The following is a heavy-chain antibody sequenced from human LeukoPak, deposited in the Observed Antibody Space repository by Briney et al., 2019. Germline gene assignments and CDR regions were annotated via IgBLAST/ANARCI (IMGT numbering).Heavy chain of an antibody. Sequence: AASVTVSCKASGGTFSSYAISWVRQAPGQGLEWMGGIIPIFGTANYAQKFQGRVTITADESTSTAYMELSSLRSEDTAVYYCARDHGYGGIYGMDVWGQGTTVTVSS. J-gene: IGHJ6*02. CDR1: GGTFSSYA. V-gene: IGHV1-69*13. D-gene: IGHD4-23*01. CDR2: IIPIFGTA. CDR3: ARDHGYGGIYGMDV.